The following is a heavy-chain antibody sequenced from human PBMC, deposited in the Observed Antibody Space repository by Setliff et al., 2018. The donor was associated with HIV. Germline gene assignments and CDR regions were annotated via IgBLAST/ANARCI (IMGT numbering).Heavy chain of an antibody. CDR1: GGSFSGYY. CDR3: ARGRFHRLHRPYSGSGSLGIQYFDY. Sequence: PSETLSLTCAVYGGSFSGYYWSWIRQPPGKGLEWIGEINHSGSTNYNPSLESRVTISVDTSKSQFSLRLDSVTATDTALYYCARGRFHRLHRPYSGSGSLGIQYFDYWGQGTLVTVSS. J-gene: IGHJ4*02. D-gene: IGHD3-10*01. V-gene: IGHV4-34*01. CDR2: INHSGST.